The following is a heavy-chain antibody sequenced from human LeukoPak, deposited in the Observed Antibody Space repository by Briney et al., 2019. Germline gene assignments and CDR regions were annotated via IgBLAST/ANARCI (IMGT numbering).Heavy chain of an antibody. CDR3: VREAKMTNIL. CDR1: GFTFSDYC. J-gene: IGHJ4*02. Sequence: NPGGSLRLSCAASGFTFSDYCMTWIRQAPGKGLEWVSHISRSSGTIYYADSVQGRFTVSRDNGKKSLYLQMSYLRAEDTAVYYCVREAKMTNILWGQGTLVIVSS. CDR2: ISRSSGTI. D-gene: IGHD2-21*01. V-gene: IGHV3-11*01.